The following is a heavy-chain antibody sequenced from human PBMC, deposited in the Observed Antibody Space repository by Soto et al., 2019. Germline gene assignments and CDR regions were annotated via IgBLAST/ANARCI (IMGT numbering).Heavy chain of an antibody. J-gene: IGHJ3*02. CDR3: ARDRPLYSSGWWDAFDI. Sequence: ASVKVSCKASGYTFTSYGSSWVRHAPGQGLEWMGWISAYNGNTNQAQKLQGRVTMTTDTSTSTAYMELRSLRSEDTAVYYCARDRPLYSSGWWDAFDIWGQGTMVTVSS. D-gene: IGHD6-19*01. CDR2: ISAYNGNT. CDR1: GYTFTSYG. V-gene: IGHV1-18*01.